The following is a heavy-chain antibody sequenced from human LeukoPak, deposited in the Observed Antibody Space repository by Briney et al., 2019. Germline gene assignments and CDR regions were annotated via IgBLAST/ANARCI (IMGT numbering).Heavy chain of an antibody. V-gene: IGHV5-51*01. CDR1: IYTFTDYW. J-gene: IGHJ3*02. Sequence: KISCEASIYTFTDYWIGWVRQMPGKGLEWMGIIYPGDSKTIYSPSFQGQVTFSADKSISTAYVQWTSLAASDTAMYYCARRGVKDNFDIWGQGTMVTVSS. CDR2: IYPGDSKT. CDR3: ARRGVKDNFDI. D-gene: IGHD2-15*01.